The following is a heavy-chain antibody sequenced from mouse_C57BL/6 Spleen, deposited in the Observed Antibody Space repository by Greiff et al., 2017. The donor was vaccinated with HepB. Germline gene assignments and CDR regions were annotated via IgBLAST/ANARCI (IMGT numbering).Heavy chain of an antibody. J-gene: IGHJ3*01. CDR2: ISDGGSYT. Sequence: EVMLVESGGGLVKPGGSLKLSCAASGFTFSSYAMSWVRQTPEKRLEWVATISDGGSYTYYPDNVKGRFTISRDNAKNNLYLQMSHLKSEDTAMYYCARDNYYGKAPFAYWGQGTLVTVSA. V-gene: IGHV5-4*01. D-gene: IGHD1-1*01. CDR1: GFTFSSYA. CDR3: ARDNYYGKAPFAY.